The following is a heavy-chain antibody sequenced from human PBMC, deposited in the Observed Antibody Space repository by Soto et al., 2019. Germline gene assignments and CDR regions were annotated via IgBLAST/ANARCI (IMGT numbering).Heavy chain of an antibody. Sequence: EVQLLESGGGLVQPGGSLRLSCAASGFTFSSYAMSWVRQAPGKGLEWVSAISGSGGSTYYADFVKGRFTISRDNSKNTLYLQMNSLRAEDTAVYYCAKVVSYYDSSGYPFYWYFDLWGRGTLVTVSS. CDR3: AKVVSYYDSSGYPFYWYFDL. CDR2: ISGSGGST. CDR1: GFTFSSYA. V-gene: IGHV3-23*01. D-gene: IGHD3-22*01. J-gene: IGHJ2*01.